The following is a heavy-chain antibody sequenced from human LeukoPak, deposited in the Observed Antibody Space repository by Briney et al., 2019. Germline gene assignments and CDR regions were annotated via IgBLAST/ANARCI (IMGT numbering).Heavy chain of an antibody. CDR1: GFTFSSYE. CDR3: ARDSIVSGEFDY. J-gene: IGHJ4*02. Sequence: PGGSLRLSCAASGFTFSSYEMNWVRQAPWKGLEWVSYISSSGSTIYYADSVKGRFTISRDNAKNSLYLQMNSLRAEDTAVYYCARDSIVSGEFDYWGQGTLVTVSS. CDR2: ISSSGSTI. V-gene: IGHV3-48*03. D-gene: IGHD1-26*01.